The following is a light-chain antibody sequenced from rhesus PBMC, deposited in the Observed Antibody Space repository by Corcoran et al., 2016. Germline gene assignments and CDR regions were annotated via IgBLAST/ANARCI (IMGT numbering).Light chain of an antibody. CDR3: QETSHLLT. CDR2: GAS. V-gene: IGKV3-31*02. Sequence: EIVMTQSPATLALSPGETATISCRTSQRVSSKLAWYQQKPGQAPRLLIYGASSRATGIPDRFSGSGSGTDFTLPISSLDPEDFAVYYCQETSHLLTFGQGTKVEIK. J-gene: IGKJ1*01. CDR1: QRVSSK.